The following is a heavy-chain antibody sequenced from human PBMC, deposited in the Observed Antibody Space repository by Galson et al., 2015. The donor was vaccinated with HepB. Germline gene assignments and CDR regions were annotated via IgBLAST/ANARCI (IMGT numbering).Heavy chain of an antibody. V-gene: IGHV3-49*03. J-gene: IGHJ4*02. CDR3: TRGVSYSSSWYRFDY. D-gene: IGHD6-13*01. CDR2: IRSKAYGGTT. Sequence: SLRLSCAASGFTFGDYAMSWFRQAPGKGLEWVGFIRSKAYGGTTEYAASVKGRFTISRDDSKSIAYLQMNSLKTEDTAVYYCTRGVSYSSSWYRFDYWGQGTLVTVSS. CDR1: GFTFGDYA.